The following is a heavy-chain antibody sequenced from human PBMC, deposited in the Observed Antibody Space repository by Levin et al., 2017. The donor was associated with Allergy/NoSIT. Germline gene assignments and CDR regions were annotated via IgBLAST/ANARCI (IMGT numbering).Heavy chain of an antibody. Sequence: GSLRLSCAVYGGSFSGYYWSWIRQPPGKGLEWIGEINHSGSTNYNPSLKSRVTISVDTSKNQFSLKLSSVTAADTAVYYCARVPTVLLWFGELSYYFDYWGQGTLVTVSS. D-gene: IGHD3-10*01. CDR1: GGSFSGYY. V-gene: IGHV4-34*01. J-gene: IGHJ4*02. CDR2: INHSGST. CDR3: ARVPTVLLWFGELSYYFDY.